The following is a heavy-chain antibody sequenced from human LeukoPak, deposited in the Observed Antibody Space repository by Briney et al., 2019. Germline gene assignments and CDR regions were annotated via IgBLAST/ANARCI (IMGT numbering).Heavy chain of an antibody. CDR3: AKVSGSYLPNFDY. D-gene: IGHD2-15*01. Sequence: GGSLRLSCAASGFTCSSYGMHWVRQAPGKGLEWVAFIRYDGSNKYYADSVKGRFTISRDNSKNTLYLQMNSLRAEDTAVYYCAKVSGSYLPNFDYWGQGTLVTVS. CDR1: GFTCSSYG. J-gene: IGHJ4*02. V-gene: IGHV3-30*02. CDR2: IRYDGSNK.